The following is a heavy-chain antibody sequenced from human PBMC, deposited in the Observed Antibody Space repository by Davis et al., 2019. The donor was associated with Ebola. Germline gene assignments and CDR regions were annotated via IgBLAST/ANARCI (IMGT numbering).Heavy chain of an antibody. D-gene: IGHD3-3*01. J-gene: IGHJ6*04. CDR2: ISTYYGNT. V-gene: IGHV1-18*01. CDR3: ARSGLSFGVVKYHYGMDA. Sequence: ASVKVSCKPSGYSFTSYDISWVRQAPGQGLEWMGWISTYYGNTNYAQKLQGRVTMTTDTSTSTGYMELRSLRSDDTAVYYCARSGLSFGVVKYHYGMDAWGKGTTVTVSS. CDR1: GYSFTSYD.